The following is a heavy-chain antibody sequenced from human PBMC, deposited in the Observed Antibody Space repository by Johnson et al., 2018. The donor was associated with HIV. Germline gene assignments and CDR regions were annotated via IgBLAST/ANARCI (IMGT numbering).Heavy chain of an antibody. CDR1: GFTFSSSW. Sequence: VQLVESGGGVVQPGRSLRLSCAASGFTFSSSWMHWVCQAPEKGLEWVADIKCDGSEKYYVDSVKGRLTISRDNSKNTLYLQMNSLRAEDTAVYYCAKEQSVVVIGIGAFDIWGQGTMVTVSS. CDR2: IKCDGSEK. J-gene: IGHJ3*02. V-gene: IGHV3-52*01. CDR3: AKEQSVVVIGIGAFDI. D-gene: IGHD3-22*01.